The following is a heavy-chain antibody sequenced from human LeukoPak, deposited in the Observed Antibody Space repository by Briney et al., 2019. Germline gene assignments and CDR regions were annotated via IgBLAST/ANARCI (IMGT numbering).Heavy chain of an antibody. J-gene: IGHJ6*03. D-gene: IGHD3-22*01. Sequence: PGGSLRLSCVFSGFTFSNYWMKWVRQAPGKGLEWVSAISGSGGSTYHADSVKGRFTISRDNSKNTLYLQMNSLRAEDTAVYYCAEVASSGFLTTGYYMDVWGKGTTVTVSS. V-gene: IGHV3-23*01. CDR2: ISGSGGST. CDR3: AEVASSGFLTTGYYMDV. CDR1: GFTFSNYW.